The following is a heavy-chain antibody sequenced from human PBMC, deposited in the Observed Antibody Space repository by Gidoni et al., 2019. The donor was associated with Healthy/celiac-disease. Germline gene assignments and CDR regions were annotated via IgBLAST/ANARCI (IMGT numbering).Heavy chain of an antibody. J-gene: IGHJ3*02. CDR1: GFTFSSYA. D-gene: IGHD2-2*01. CDR2: ISGSGGST. CDR3: AKDRQLLLLSTLDFAFDI. Sequence: EVQLLESGGGLVQPGGSLRLSCAASGFTFSSYARSWVRQAPGQGLEWVSAISGSGGSTYYADSVKGRFTISRDNSKNTLYLQMNSLRAEDTAVYYCAKDRQLLLLSTLDFAFDIWGQGTMVTVSS. V-gene: IGHV3-23*01.